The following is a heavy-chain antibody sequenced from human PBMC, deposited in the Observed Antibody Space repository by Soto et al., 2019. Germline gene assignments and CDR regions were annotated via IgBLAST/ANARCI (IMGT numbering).Heavy chain of an antibody. V-gene: IGHV3-30*18. CDR1: GFTFSTYG. J-gene: IGHJ4*02. D-gene: IGHD2-8*01. CDR3: AKVSVYLPYYFDY. Sequence: GGSLRLSCAASGFTFSTYGMHWVRHAPGKGLEWVAVISYDGSNKYYADSVKGRFTISRDNSKNTLYLQMNSLRAEDTAVYYCAKVSVYLPYYFDYWGQGTLVTVSS. CDR2: ISYDGSNK.